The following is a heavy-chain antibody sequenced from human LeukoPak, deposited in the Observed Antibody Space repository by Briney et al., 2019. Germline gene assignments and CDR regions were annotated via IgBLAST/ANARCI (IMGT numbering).Heavy chain of an antibody. CDR1: GFSISRYI. J-gene: IGHJ2*01. V-gene: IGHV3-21*01. Sequence: GGALRLSCAASGFSISRYIMNWVHQAAGKGLAWVASVSRSRSYKYYADLVKGRFTISRDNAKNSLYLPMNSLRAEDTAVSHCARDGVTMRVVVSYWYFDLWGGGTLVTVPS. CDR2: VSRSRSYK. CDR3: ARDGVTMRVVVSYWYFDL. D-gene: IGHD3-22*01.